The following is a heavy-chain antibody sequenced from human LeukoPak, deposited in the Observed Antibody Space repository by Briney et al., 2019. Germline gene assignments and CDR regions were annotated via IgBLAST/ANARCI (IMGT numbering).Heavy chain of an antibody. CDR3: ARDARWSRKGSAVDY. D-gene: IGHD4-23*01. CDR2: IYYSGST. V-gene: IGHV4-31*03. Sequence: SETLSLTCTVSGGSISSGGYYWSWIRQHPGKGLEWIGYIYYSGSTYYNPSLKSRVTISVDTSKNEFSLSLSSVTAADTAVYYCARDARWSRKGSAVDYWGQGTLVTVSS. J-gene: IGHJ4*02. CDR1: GGSISSGGYY.